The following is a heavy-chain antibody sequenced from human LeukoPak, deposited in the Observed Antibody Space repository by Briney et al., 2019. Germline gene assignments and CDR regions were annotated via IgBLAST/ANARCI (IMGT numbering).Heavy chain of an antibody. CDR3: ARRYRSSTSCYHDY. CDR2: INHSGST. J-gene: IGHJ4*02. Sequence: SETLSLTCAVYGGSFSGYYWSWIRQPPGKGLEWIGEINHSGSTNYNPSLKSRVTISVDTSKNQFSLKLSSVTAADTAVYYCARRYRSSTSCYHDYWGQGTLVTVSS. CDR1: GGSFSGYY. D-gene: IGHD2-2*01. V-gene: IGHV4-34*01.